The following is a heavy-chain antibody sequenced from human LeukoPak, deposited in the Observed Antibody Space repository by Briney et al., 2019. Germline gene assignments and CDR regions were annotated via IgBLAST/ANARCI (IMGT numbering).Heavy chain of an antibody. V-gene: IGHV4-30-2*01. Sequence: SETLSLTCTVSGGSISSGGYYWSWIRQPPGKGLEWIGYIYHSGSTYYNPSLKSRVTISVDRSKNQFSLKLSSVTAADTAVYYCARELRLLAAAGSGRDYWGQGTLVTVSS. D-gene: IGHD6-13*01. CDR3: ARELRLLAAAGSGRDY. CDR1: GGSISSGGYY. CDR2: IYHSGST. J-gene: IGHJ4*02.